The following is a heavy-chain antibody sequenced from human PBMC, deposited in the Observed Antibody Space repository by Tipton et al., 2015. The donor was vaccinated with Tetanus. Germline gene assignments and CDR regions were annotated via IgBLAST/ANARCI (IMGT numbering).Heavy chain of an antibody. CDR2: INGHGTNT. D-gene: IGHD2-2*01. V-gene: IGHV3-74*01. Sequence: GSLRLSCAASGFTFSDYTMAWVRQAPGKGLMWVSRINGHGTNTAYADSVKGRFTISRDNAKNTLYLQMNSLRAEDTAVYYCARDSPDILLVPAVWGQGTLVTVSS. CDR3: ARDSPDILLVPAV. CDR1: GFTFSDYT. J-gene: IGHJ4*02.